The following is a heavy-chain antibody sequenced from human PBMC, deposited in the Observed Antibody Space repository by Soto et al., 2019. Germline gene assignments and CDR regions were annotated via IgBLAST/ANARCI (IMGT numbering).Heavy chain of an antibody. J-gene: IGHJ5*02. V-gene: IGHV3-11*06. Sequence: QVQLVESGGGWVPPGGSLRLSCAGSGFTFGDSYMSGIRKAPGKGLEWLSYISPGSRYPAYADSVKGRFTISRDNAKRSLYLQMMSLTAEDTAIYYCVRGGGGGLFDPWGQGTMVTVSS. D-gene: IGHD2-15*01. CDR3: VRGGGGGLFDP. CDR1: GFTFGDSY. CDR2: ISPGSRYP.